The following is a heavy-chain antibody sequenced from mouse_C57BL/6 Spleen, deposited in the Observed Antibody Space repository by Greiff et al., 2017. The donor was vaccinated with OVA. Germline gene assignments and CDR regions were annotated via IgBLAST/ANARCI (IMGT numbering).Heavy chain of an antibody. V-gene: IGHV2-5*01. CDR3: AKNGYDVGDYAMDY. J-gene: IGHJ4*01. Sequence: QVQLKESGPGLVQPSQSLSITCTVSGFSLTSYGVHWVRQSPGKGLEWLGVIWRGGSTDYNAAFMSRLSITKDNSKSQVFFKMNSLQADDTAIYYCAKNGYDVGDYAMDYWGQGTSVTVSS. CDR1: GFSLTSYG. D-gene: IGHD2-2*01. CDR2: IWRGGST.